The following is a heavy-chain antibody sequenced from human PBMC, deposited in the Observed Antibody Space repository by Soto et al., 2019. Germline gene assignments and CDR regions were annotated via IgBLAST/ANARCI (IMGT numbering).Heavy chain of an antibody. V-gene: IGHV3-15*01. D-gene: IGHD6-6*01. CDR3: ATGSARFDF. CDR2: VKSQIEGGTT. CDR1: GFTFTDAW. J-gene: IGHJ5*01. Sequence: EVQLVESGGGSAKPGGSVRLSCAASGFTFTDAWMNWVRQVPGEGLEWVGHVKSQIEGGTTDSAAALDGRVTISRDDSKNMVYLQLNRLRTDDTAVYYCATGSARFDFWGQGTLVTVSS.